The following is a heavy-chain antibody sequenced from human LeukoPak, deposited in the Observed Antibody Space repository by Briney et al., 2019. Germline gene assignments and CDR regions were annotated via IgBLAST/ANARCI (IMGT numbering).Heavy chain of an antibody. CDR2: MNPNSGNT. CDR3: ARGYDYLYAEYFQH. CDR1: GYTFTSYD. V-gene: IGHV1-8*01. D-gene: IGHD4-11*01. J-gene: IGHJ1*01. Sequence: ASVKVSCKASGYTFTSYDINWVGQATGQGLEWMGWMNPNSGNTGYAQKFQGRVTMTRNTPISTAYMELSSLRSEDTAVYYCARGYDYLYAEYFQHWGQGTLVTVSS.